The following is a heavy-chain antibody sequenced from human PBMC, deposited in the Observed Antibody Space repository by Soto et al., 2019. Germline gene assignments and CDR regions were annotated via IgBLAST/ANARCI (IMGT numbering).Heavy chain of an antibody. J-gene: IGHJ6*02. CDR3: ARHDVIARLQNGMAL. Sequence: SETLSLTCALSGASIITDNWWSWMRQPPGKGLEWIGYIFYAGTTLYTPSLKSRVTISVDTSKNQFSLKLSSVTAADTAVYYCARHDVIARLQNGMALWGQGTMVTVSS. V-gene: IGHV4-61*01. CDR2: IFYAGTT. CDR1: GASIITDNW.